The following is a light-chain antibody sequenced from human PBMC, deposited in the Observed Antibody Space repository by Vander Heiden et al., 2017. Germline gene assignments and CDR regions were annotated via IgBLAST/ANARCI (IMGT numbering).Light chain of an antibody. CDR3: AAWDDSLNGGV. Sequence: SLLTHPPSASGTPGQRVTTYCSGSSSNIGRNTVNWHQQLQGTAPKLRIYSNNQRPSGVADRCSGSKAGTSASLVISGLQSEEEADDYWAAWDDSLNGGVFGGGTKLTVL. V-gene: IGLV1-44*01. J-gene: IGLJ3*02. CDR2: SNN. CDR1: SSNIGRNT.